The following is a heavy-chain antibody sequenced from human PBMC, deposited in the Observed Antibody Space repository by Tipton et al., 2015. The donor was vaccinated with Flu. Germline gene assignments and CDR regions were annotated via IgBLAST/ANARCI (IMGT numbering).Heavy chain of an antibody. Sequence: RSLRLSCAASGFTFSSYGMHWVRQAPGKGLEWVAVIWYDGSNKYYADSVKGRFTISRGNSKNTLYLQMNSLRAEDTAVYYCAKGTLGGATGSFDYWGQGTLVTVSS. CDR2: IWYDGSNK. CDR1: GFTFSSYG. CDR3: AKGTLGGATGSFDY. J-gene: IGHJ4*02. V-gene: IGHV3-33*06. D-gene: IGHD1-26*01.